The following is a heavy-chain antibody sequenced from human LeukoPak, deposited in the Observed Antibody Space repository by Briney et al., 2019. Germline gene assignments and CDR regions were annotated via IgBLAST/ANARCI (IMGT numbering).Heavy chain of an antibody. J-gene: IGHJ1*01. CDR3: AKVNIAVAGSPLGYFQH. D-gene: IGHD6-19*01. Sequence: GGSLRLSCAASGFTFSSYAMSWVRQAPGKGLEWVSAVSGSGGSTYYADSVKGRFTISRDNSKNTLYLQMNSLRAEDTAVYYCAKVNIAVAGSPLGYFQHWGQGTLVTVSS. V-gene: IGHV3-23*01. CDR2: VSGSGGST. CDR1: GFTFSSYA.